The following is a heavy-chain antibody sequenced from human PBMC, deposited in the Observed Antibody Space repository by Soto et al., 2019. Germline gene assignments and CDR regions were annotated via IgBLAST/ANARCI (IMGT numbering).Heavy chain of an antibody. CDR2: INPNSGGT. D-gene: IGHD2-2*02. CDR3: ASGYCSSTSCYRDDAFDI. CDR1: GYTFTGYY. J-gene: IGHJ3*02. V-gene: IGHV1-2*04. Sequence: GASVKGSCKASGYTFTGYYMHWVRQAPGQGLEWMGWINPNSGGTNYAQKFQGWVTMTRDTSISTAYMELSRLRSDDTAVYYCASGYCSSTSCYRDDAFDIWGQGTMVTVSS.